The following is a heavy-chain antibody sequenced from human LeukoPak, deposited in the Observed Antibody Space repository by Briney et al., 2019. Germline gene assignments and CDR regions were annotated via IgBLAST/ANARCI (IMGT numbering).Heavy chain of an antibody. J-gene: IGHJ4*02. Sequence: PSETLSLTCAVSGYSISSDNDWVWIRQPPGQGLEWTGGIYRSGSTYYNPSLKSRVTMSVDTSKNQFSLKLSSVTAADTAVYYCARAPRDSSSSNYMRRFDYWGQGTLVTVSS. V-gene: IGHV4-38-2*01. CDR3: ARAPRDSSSSNYMRRFDY. D-gene: IGHD3-22*01. CDR1: GYSISSDND. CDR2: IYRSGST.